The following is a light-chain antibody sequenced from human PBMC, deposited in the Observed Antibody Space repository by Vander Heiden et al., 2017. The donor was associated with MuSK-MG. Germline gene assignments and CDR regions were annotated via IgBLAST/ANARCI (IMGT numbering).Light chain of an antibody. CDR3: QQYGSSPLT. CDR1: QSVTSSY. CDR2: GAS. V-gene: IGKV3-20*01. Sequence: DIVLTQSPGTLSLSPGERATLSCRASQSVTSSYVAWYQQKPGQAPRLLIYGASSRATGIPDRFSGSGSGTDFTLNIIRLEPEDFAVYYCQQYGSSPLTFGGGTKVEIK. J-gene: IGKJ4*01.